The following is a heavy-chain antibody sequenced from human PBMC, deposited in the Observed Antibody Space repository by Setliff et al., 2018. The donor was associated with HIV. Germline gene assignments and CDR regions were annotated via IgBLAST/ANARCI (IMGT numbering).Heavy chain of an antibody. D-gene: IGHD3-3*01. CDR1: GYSFTDYY. V-gene: IGHV7-4-1*01. CDR3: TRDHTPPPNYDFWSGQIDLRNIFYYMDV. J-gene: IGHJ6*03. Sequence: ASVKVSCKASGYSFTDYYIHWVRQAPGQGLEWMGYINTNTGNPTYAQGFTGRFVFSVDTPVSTAYLQIFSLKAEDTAVYYCTRDHTPPPNYDFWSGQIDLRNIFYYMDVWGTGSPVTVSS. CDR2: INTNTGNP.